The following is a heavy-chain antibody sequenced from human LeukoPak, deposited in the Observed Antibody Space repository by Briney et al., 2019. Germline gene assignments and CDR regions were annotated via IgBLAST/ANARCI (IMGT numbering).Heavy chain of an antibody. CDR3: ARDDTAMVVLPPDY. CDR2: IEQDGSEK. Sequence: GGSLRLSCAASGFTFSSYWMSWVRQAPGKGLEWVANIEQDGSEKYYVDSVKGRFTISRDNAKNSLYLQMNSLRAEDTAVYYCARDDTAMVVLPPDYWGQGTLVTVSS. J-gene: IGHJ4*02. D-gene: IGHD5-18*01. CDR1: GFTFSSYW. V-gene: IGHV3-7*01.